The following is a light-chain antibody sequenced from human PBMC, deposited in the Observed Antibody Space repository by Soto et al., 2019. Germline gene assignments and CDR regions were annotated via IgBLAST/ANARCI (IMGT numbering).Light chain of an antibody. J-gene: IGLJ2*01. CDR1: SRDVGGY. CDR2: EVS. V-gene: IGLV2-14*01. CDR3: RSYTSSNTVV. Sequence: QSALTQPASVSGSPGQSITISCTGTSRDVGGYVSWYQQHPGKAPNLMIYEVSNRPSGVSNRFSGSKSGNTASLTISGLQAEDEDDYYCRSYTSSNTVVFGGGTKLTVL.